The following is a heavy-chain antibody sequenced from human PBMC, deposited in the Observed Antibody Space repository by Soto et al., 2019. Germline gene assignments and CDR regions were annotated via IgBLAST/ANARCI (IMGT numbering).Heavy chain of an antibody. J-gene: IGHJ2*01. CDR1: GGPISSSSYY. CDR2: IYYTGYT. V-gene: IGHV4-39*01. CDR3: ARSAIATHWFFDL. D-gene: IGHD5-18*01. Sequence: SETLSLTCSVSGGPISSSSYYWGWIRQAPGKGLEWLATIYYTGYTYHNPSLKSHVTISVDTSKDQFSLELTSVTAADTALYYCARSAIATHWFFDLWGRGTLVTVAS.